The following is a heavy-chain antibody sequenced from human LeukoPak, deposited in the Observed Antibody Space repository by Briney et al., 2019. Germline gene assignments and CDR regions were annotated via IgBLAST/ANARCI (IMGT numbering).Heavy chain of an antibody. CDR2: INHSGST. D-gene: IGHD6-19*01. CDR1: GGSFSGYY. J-gene: IGHJ4*02. CDR3: ARRTGYSSGWYVKYFDY. V-gene: IGHV4-34*01. Sequence: SETLSLTCAVYGGSFSGYYWSWIRQPPGKGLEWIGEINHSGSTNYNPSLKSRVTISVDTSKNQFPLKLSSVTAADTAVYYCARRTGYSSGWYVKYFDYWGQGTLVTVSS.